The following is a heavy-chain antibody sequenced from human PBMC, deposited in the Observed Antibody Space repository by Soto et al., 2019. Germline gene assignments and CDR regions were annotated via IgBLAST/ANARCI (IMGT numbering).Heavy chain of an antibody. CDR3: ARRRVASLKAPFDL. CDR2: ISRSGTGI. CDR1: GFSFSYYE. V-gene: IGHV3-48*03. J-gene: IGHJ4*02. Sequence: HPGGSLRLSCAASGFSFSYYEMTWVRQAPGKGLEWVSYISRSGTGIYYADSVKGRFTISRDDANDSLYLQMNSLIAEDSAVYYCARRRVASLKAPFDLWGQGTLVTVSS. D-gene: IGHD5-12*01.